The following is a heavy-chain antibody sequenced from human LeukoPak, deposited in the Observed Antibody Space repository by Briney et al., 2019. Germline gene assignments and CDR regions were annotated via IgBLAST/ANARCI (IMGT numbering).Heavy chain of an antibody. CDR2: VYPSGNT. CDR1: GNSISSYNYY. D-gene: IGHD4-17*01. V-gene: IGHV4-61*02. J-gene: IGHJ2*01. Sequence: SETLSLTCTVSGNSISSYNYYWSWVRQPAGKGLEWIGRVYPSGNTNYNPYNPSLKSRVTISVDTSKNQFSLKLSSVTAADTAVYYCARHPGPRMTTVTTNYWYFGLWGRGTLVTVSS. CDR3: ARHPGPRMTTVTTNYWYFGL.